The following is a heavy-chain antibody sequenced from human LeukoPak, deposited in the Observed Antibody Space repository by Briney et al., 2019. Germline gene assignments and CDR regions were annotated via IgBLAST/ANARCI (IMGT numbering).Heavy chain of an antibody. J-gene: IGHJ4*02. CDR2: INHSGST. V-gene: IGHV4-34*01. CDR1: GGPFSGYS. D-gene: IGHD5-18*01. CDR3: ARGLEGYSYGYSEFDY. Sequence: SETLSLTCAVSGGPFSGYSWNWIRQPPGKGLEWIGEINHSGSTNYNPSLKNQVTMSIDTTKNQFSLRLSSVTAADTAVYYCARGLEGYSYGYSEFDYWGQGALVTVSS.